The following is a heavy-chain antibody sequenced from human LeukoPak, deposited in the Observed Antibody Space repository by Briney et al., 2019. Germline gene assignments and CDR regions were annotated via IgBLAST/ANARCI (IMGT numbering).Heavy chain of an antibody. CDR3: ARMIGGASGDFDN. V-gene: IGHV3-74*01. CDR1: GFTFSSYW. J-gene: IGHJ4*02. CDR2: INSDGSST. Sequence: SGGSLRLSCAASGFTFSSYWTHWVRQAPGKGLVWVSRINSDGSSTSYADSVKGRFTISRDNAKNSLYLQMNSLRVEDTAMYYCARMIGGASGDFDNWGQGTLVTVSS. D-gene: IGHD2-21*01.